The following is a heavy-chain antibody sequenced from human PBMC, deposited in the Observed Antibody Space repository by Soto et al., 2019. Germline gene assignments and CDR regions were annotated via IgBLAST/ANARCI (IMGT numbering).Heavy chain of an antibody. CDR3: ASSYYDSSGQWYFDL. CDR2: ISAYNGNT. Sequence: ASVQVSCKASGYTFTSYGISWVRQAPGQGLEWMGWISAYNGNTNYAQKLQGRVTMTTDTSTSTAYMELRSLRSDDTAVYYCASSYYDSSGQWYFDLWGRGTLVTVSS. J-gene: IGHJ2*01. V-gene: IGHV1-18*01. CDR1: GYTFTSYG. D-gene: IGHD3-22*01.